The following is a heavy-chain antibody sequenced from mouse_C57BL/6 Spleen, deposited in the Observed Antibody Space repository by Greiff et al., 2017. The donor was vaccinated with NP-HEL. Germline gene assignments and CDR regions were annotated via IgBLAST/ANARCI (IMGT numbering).Heavy chain of an antibody. Sequence: EVKVEESGGGLVKPGGSLKLSCAASGFTFSSYAMSWVRQTPEKRLEWVATISDGGSYTYSPDNVTGRFTISRDNAKNNLYLQMSHLKSEDTAMYYCAREEGDYDEFAYWGQGTLVTVSA. D-gene: IGHD2-4*01. V-gene: IGHV5-4*01. J-gene: IGHJ3*01. CDR1: GFTFSSYA. CDR3: AREEGDYDEFAY. CDR2: ISDGGSYT.